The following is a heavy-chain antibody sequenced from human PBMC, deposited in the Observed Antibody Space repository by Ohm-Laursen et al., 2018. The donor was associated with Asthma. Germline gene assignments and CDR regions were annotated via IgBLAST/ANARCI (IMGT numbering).Heavy chain of an antibody. V-gene: IGHV1-69*13. CDR2: IIPIFGTA. D-gene: IGHD2-8*02. J-gene: IGHJ6*02. CDR1: GGTFSSYA. CDR3: ARDIGENCTGGVCYFYYYYGMDV. Sequence: SVKVSCKASGGTFSSYAISWVRQAPGQGLEWMGGIIPIFGTANYAQKFQGRVTITADESTSTAYMELSSLRSEDTAVYYCARDIGENCTGGVCYFYYYYGMDVWGQGTTVTVSS.